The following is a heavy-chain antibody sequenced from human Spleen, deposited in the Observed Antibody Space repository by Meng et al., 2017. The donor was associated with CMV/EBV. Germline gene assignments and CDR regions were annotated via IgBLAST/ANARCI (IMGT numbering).Heavy chain of an antibody. CDR2: INLNSDGT. CDR1: GYTFTGYY. V-gene: IGHV1-2*02. D-gene: IGHD6-13*01. Sequence: ASVKVSCKASGYTFTGYYIHWVRQAPGQGLEWMAWINLNSDGTNYAHNFQGRVTLTRDTSISTVYMELNSLTSDDTAVYYCARDGIPGVYYGLDVWGQGTTVTVS. J-gene: IGHJ6*02. CDR3: ARDGIPGVYYGLDV.